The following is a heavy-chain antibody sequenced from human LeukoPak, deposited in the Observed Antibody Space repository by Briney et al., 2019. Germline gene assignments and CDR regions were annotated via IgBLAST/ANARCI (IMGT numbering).Heavy chain of an antibody. CDR3: ARAVGRITEFAY. Sequence: GGSLRLSCAASGFTFSSYSMNWVRQAPGKGLEWVSSISSSSSSYIYYADSVKGRFTISRDNAKNSLYLQMNSLRAEDTAVYYCARAVGRITEFAYWGQGTLVTVSS. D-gene: IGHD3-10*01. CDR1: GFTFSSYS. CDR2: ISSSSSSYI. V-gene: IGHV3-21*01. J-gene: IGHJ4*02.